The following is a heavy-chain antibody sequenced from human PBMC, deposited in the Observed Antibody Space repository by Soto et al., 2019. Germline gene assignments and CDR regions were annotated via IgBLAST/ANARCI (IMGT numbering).Heavy chain of an antibody. V-gene: IGHV3-74*01. J-gene: IGHJ3*01. D-gene: IGHD3-3*01. Sequence: EVQLVESGGGLVQPGGSLRLSCEASGFTFSSYWMHWVRQAPGKGLVWVSRINSDGSSTSYADSVKGRFTISRDNAKNTLYLQMNSLRAEDTAVYYCARDDFDFGVVINLAFDLWGQGTMVTVSS. CDR2: INSDGSST. CDR1: GFTFSSYW. CDR3: ARDDFDFGVVINLAFDL.